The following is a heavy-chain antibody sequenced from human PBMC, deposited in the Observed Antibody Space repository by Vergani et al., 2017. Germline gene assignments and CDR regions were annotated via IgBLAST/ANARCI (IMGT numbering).Heavy chain of an antibody. D-gene: IGHD3-16*02. CDR3: ARGVIALTQNYDYGMDV. J-gene: IGHJ6*02. CDR2: INHIGPT. CDR1: GESFSAYY. V-gene: IGHV4-34*01. Sequence: QVPLPQCGAGLLKPSETLSLTCAVYGESFSAYYWSWIRQPPGKGLEWIGEINHIGPTNYNPSLKSRVNVSVDTSKNQLSLKLRSVTAADTAVYYGARGVIALTQNYDYGMDVWGQGTTVTVYS.